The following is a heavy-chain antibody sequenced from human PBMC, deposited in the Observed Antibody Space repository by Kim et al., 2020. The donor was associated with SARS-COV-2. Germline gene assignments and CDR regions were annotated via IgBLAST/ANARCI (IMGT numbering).Heavy chain of an antibody. Sequence: SLKGRVTISVDTSKNQFSLKLSSVTAADTAVYYCASLPDCSSTSCYVDYWGQGTLVTVSS. CDR3: ASLPDCSSTSCYVDY. V-gene: IGHV4-39*01. J-gene: IGHJ4*02. D-gene: IGHD2-2*01.